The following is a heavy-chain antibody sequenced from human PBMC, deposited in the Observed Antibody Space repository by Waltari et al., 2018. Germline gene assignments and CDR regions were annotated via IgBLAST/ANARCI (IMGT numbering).Heavy chain of an antibody. Sequence: EVQLLESGGGLVQPGGSLRLSCAASGFTFSSYAMSWVRQAPGKGLEWVSAISGSGGSTYYADSVKGRFTISKDNSKNTLYLQMNSLRAEDTAVYYCANPSARCSGVSCWGQGTLVTVSS. CDR3: ANPSARCSGVSC. J-gene: IGHJ4*02. CDR2: ISGSGGST. D-gene: IGHD2-15*01. CDR1: GFTFSSYA. V-gene: IGHV3-23*01.